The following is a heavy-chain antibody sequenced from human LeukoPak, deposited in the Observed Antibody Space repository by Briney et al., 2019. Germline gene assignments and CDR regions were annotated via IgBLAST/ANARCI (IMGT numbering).Heavy chain of an antibody. CDR2: IYYSGST. CDR3: ARDRSGYDLFDY. J-gene: IGHJ4*02. Sequence: SETLSLTCTVSGGSISSGAYYWSWIRQPPGKGLEWIGYIYYSGSTYYNPSLKSRITISVDTSKNQFSLKPSSVTAADTAVYYCARDRSGYDLFDYWGQGTLLTVSS. V-gene: IGHV4-30-4*01. CDR1: GGSISSGAYY. D-gene: IGHD5-12*01.